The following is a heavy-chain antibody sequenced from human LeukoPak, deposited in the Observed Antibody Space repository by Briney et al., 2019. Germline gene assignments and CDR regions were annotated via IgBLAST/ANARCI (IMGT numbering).Heavy chain of an antibody. CDR1: GGSFSGYY. J-gene: IGHJ4*02. D-gene: IGHD3-22*01. Sequence: PSETLSLTCAVYGGSFSGYYWSWIRQPPGKGLEWIAEINHSGSTNYNPSLKSRVTISVDTSKNQFSLKLSSVTAADTAVYYCARGGRAGDSSGYYPPSFLNYWGQGTLVTVSS. CDR2: INHSGST. CDR3: ARGGRAGDSSGYYPPSFLNY. V-gene: IGHV4-34*01.